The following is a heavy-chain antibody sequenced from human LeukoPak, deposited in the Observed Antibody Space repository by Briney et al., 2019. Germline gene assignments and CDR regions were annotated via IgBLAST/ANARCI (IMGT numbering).Heavy chain of an antibody. D-gene: IGHD4-17*01. CDR2: ISSSGSTI. V-gene: IGHV3-48*03. CDR1: GFTFSSYE. CDR3: ASWSDYGDYYFDY. Sequence: GGSLRLSCAASGFTFSSYEMNWVRQAPGKGLEWVSYISSSGSTIYYADSVKGRFTISRDNAKNSLYLQMNSLRAEDTAVYYCASWSDYGDYYFDYWGQGTLVTVSS. J-gene: IGHJ4*02.